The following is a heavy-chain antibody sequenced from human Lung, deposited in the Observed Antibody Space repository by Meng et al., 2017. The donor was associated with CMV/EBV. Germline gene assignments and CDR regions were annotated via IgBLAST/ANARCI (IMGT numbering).Heavy chain of an antibody. CDR1: GFSLSNARMG. J-gene: IGHJ4*02. CDR3: ARIAEGYCSSTSCYTRDYFDY. D-gene: IGHD2-2*02. V-gene: IGHV2-26*01. CDR2: IFSNDEK. Sequence: SGPTLVKPTETLTLTCTVSGFSLSNARMGVSWIRQPPGKALEWLAHIFSNDEKSYSTSLKSRLTISKDTSKGQVVLTMTNMDPVDTATYYCARIAEGYCSSTSCYTRDYFDYWGQGXLVTVSS.